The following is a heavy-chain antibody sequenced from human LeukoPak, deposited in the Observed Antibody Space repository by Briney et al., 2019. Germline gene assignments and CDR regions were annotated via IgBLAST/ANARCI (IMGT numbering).Heavy chain of an antibody. Sequence: AGGSLRLSCAASGFTFSSYAMSWVRQAPGKGLEWVSAISGSGGSTYYADSVKGRFTISRDNSKNTLYLQMNSLRAEDTAVYYCATHYYGSGSYYTFDYWGQGTLVTVSS. CDR1: GFTFSSYA. J-gene: IGHJ4*02. D-gene: IGHD3-10*01. V-gene: IGHV3-23*01. CDR2: ISGSGGST. CDR3: ATHYYGSGSYYTFDY.